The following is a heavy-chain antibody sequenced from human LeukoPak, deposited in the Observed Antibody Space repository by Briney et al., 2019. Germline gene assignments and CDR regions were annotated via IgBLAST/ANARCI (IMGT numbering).Heavy chain of an antibody. J-gene: IGHJ5*02. CDR2: ICSRGNYI. D-gene: IGHD3-10*01. CDR1: GFTFSSYE. CDR3: ARDLYYFGSGSYVPGLPDS. Sequence: GGSLRLSRTASGFTFSSYEMNWVRQAPGMGLEWVSYICSRGNYIYYADSVKGRFTISRDNAKNTLYLQMNSLRAEDTAIYYCARDLYYFGSGSYVPGLPDSWGQGTLVTVSS. V-gene: IGHV3-48*03.